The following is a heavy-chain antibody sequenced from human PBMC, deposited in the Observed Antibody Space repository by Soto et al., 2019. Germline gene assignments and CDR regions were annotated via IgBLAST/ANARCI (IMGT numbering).Heavy chain of an antibody. Sequence: NPGGCMSLSCAASGFPFSSYSMNWVRQAPGKGLEWVSSMSSSSSYIYYADSVKGRFTISRDNAKNSLYLQMNSLRAEDTAVYYCARDRVATIKGNYYYYGMDVWGQGTTVTVSS. V-gene: IGHV3-21*01. CDR1: GFPFSSYS. D-gene: IGHD5-12*01. J-gene: IGHJ6*02. CDR3: ARDRVATIKGNYYYYGMDV. CDR2: MSSSSSYI.